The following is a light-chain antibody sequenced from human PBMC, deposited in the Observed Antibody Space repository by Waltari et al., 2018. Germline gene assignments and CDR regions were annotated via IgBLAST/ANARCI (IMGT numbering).Light chain of an antibody. Sequence: QSVLTQPPSVSGAPGQRVTISCTGSSSNIGAAYAVHWYRPLPPAGPKLLIYGHNIRCSGVPDRIAGARSGTAASLAITGLQAEDEGDYYCQSYDSSLSRTVFGGGTKLTVL. V-gene: IGLV1-40*01. CDR3: QSYDSSLSRTV. CDR1: SSNIGAAYA. CDR2: GHN. J-gene: IGLJ2*01.